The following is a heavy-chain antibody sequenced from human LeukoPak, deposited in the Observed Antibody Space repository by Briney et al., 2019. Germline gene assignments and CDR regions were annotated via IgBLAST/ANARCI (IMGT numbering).Heavy chain of an antibody. Sequence: SETLSLTCAVSGASISHYYWNWFRQPPGKGLEGIGSIFYSEDANYNPSLKSRVTISVDTSKSQFSLTLTSVTAADTAVYYCAKGETVTTSPFDYWGQGILVTVSS. CDR3: AKGETVTTSPFDY. D-gene: IGHD4-17*01. CDR2: IFYSEDA. J-gene: IGHJ4*02. CDR1: GASISHYY. V-gene: IGHV4-59*01.